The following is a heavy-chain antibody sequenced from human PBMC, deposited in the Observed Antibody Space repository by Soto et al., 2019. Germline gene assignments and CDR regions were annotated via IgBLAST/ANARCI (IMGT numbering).Heavy chain of an antibody. J-gene: IGHJ4*02. CDR1: GFTFSSYS. CDR3: ARPSPAADPNFDY. CDR2: ISSSSSYI. Sequence: GGSLRLSCAASGFTFSSYSMNWVRQAPGKGLEWVSSISSSSSYIYYADSVKGRFTISRDNAKNSLYLQMNSLRAEDTAVYYCARPSPAADPNFDYWGQGTLVTVSS. D-gene: IGHD2-2*01. V-gene: IGHV3-21*01.